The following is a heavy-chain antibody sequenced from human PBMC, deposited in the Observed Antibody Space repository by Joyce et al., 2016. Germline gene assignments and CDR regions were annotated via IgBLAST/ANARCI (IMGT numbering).Heavy chain of an antibody. V-gene: IGHV1-3*01. CDR3: ARDTGRDWNLDY. J-gene: IGHJ4*02. CDR1: GYTFTRYA. Sequence: QVHLVQSGAEVKRRGASVTVSCKASGYTFTRYALHWVRQAPGQSLEWMGRINPDTGNPVYSQKFQDRVTVTRDTSASTVYMELRTLRSEDTAMYYCARDTGRDWNLDYWGQGTLITVS. CDR2: INPDTGNP. D-gene: IGHD1-1*01.